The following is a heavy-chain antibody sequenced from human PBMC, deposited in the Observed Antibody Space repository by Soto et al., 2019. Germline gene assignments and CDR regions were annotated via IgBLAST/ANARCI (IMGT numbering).Heavy chain of an antibody. CDR1: GGSFSGYY. J-gene: IGHJ5*02. CDR3: ARGPGILTGYYKGRWFDP. V-gene: IGHV4-34*01. D-gene: IGHD3-9*01. Sequence: QVQLQQWGAGLLKPSETLTLTCAVYGGSFSGYYWSWIRQPPGKGLEWMGEINHSGSTNYNPSLKSRVTISVDTSKNQFSLKLSSVTAADKAVYYCARGPGILTGYYKGRWFDPWGQGTLVTVSS. CDR2: INHSGST.